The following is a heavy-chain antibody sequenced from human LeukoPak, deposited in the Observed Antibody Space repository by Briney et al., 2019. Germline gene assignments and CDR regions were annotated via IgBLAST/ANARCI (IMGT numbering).Heavy chain of an antibody. CDR1: GGSISSGSYY. CDR2: IYYSGST. D-gene: IGHD3-9*01. Sequence: SETLSLTCTVSGGSISSGSYYWSWLRQPPGTGLEGLGSIYYSGSTYYNPSLKSRVTISVDTSKNQFSLKLRSVTAADTAVYYCARRGPHYDILTGYYKGSYFDYWGQGTLVTVSS. J-gene: IGHJ4*02. CDR3: ARRGPHYDILTGYYKGSYFDY. V-gene: IGHV4-39*07.